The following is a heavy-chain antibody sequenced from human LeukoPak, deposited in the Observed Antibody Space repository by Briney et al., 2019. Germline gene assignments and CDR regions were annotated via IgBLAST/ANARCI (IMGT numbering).Heavy chain of an antibody. V-gene: IGHV3-23*01. CDR1: GFTFTYYA. D-gene: IGHD3-3*01. CDR3: TKDPAAHYDFWSGYYGRYFDY. CDR2: ISGSVSGSGGST. J-gene: IGHJ4*02. Sequence: GGSLRLSCAASGFTFTYYAMSWVRQAPGKGLEWVSTISGSVSGSGGSTYYADSVKGRFTISRDNSKNTLYLQMNSLRAEDTAVNYCTKDPAAHYDFWSGYYGRYFDYWGQGTLVTVSS.